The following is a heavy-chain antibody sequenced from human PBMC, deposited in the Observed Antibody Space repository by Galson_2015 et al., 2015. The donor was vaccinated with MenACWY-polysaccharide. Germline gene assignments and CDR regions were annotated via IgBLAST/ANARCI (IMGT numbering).Heavy chain of an antibody. CDR2: LIPMMGAA. CDR3: ARGALDIVLVPAAIGHRFDP. CDR1: RGSFRDYP. Sequence: SVKVSCKASRGSFRDYPITWVRQAPGQGLEWLGMLIPMMGAANYPQKFQGRVTITADESTSTVYMELSSLRSEDTAVYYCARGALDIVLVPAAIGHRFDPWGQGTLVTVSS. J-gene: IGHJ5*02. V-gene: IGHV1-69*11. D-gene: IGHD2-2*01.